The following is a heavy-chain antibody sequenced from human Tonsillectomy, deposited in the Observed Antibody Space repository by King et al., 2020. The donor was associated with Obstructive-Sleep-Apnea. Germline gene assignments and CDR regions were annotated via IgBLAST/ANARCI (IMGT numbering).Heavy chain of an antibody. CDR3: ARYGRPKMTTDAGFDP. J-gene: IGHJ5*02. CDR2: IYPGDSDT. CDR1: GYSFTSYW. V-gene: IGHV5-51*01. Sequence: VQLVESGAEVKKPGESLKISCKGSGYSFTSYWIGWVRQMPGKGLEWMGIIYPGDSDTRYSPSFQGQVTISADKSISTAYLQWSSLKASDTAMYYCARYGRPKMTTDAGFDPWGQGTLVTVSS. D-gene: IGHD4-11*01.